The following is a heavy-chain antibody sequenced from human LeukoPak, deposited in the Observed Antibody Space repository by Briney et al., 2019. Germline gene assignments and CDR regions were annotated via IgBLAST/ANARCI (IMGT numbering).Heavy chain of an antibody. Sequence: GGSLRLSFPSSVLTVGNNYMSWFRQAPGKGLEWVSAIYTSGHSVYADSVKGRFIISKDNSNNTLYLQMNSLRAADTAIYYCARSGFRDGCSYYYMDVWGKGTTVTVSS. D-gene: IGHD5-24*01. CDR1: VLTVGNNY. J-gene: IGHJ6*03. CDR3: ARSGFRDGCSYYYMDV. CDR2: IYTSGHS. V-gene: IGHV3-53*01.